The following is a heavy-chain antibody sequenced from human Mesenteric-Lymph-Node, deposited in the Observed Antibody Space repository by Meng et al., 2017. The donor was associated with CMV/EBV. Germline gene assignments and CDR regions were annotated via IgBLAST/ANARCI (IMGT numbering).Heavy chain of an antibody. J-gene: IGHJ4*02. CDR1: GGSVSRGSYY. CDR2: VYYSGST. V-gene: IGHV4-61*01. CDR3: AGNYYGSGSTFAPGF. Sequence: SETLSLTCTVSGGSVSRGSYYWSWIRQPPGKGLEWIGCVYYSGSTNYNPSLKSRVTISVDTSKNQFSLRLTSVTAADTAVYYCAGNYYGSGSTFAPGFWGQGMLVTVSS. D-gene: IGHD3-10*01.